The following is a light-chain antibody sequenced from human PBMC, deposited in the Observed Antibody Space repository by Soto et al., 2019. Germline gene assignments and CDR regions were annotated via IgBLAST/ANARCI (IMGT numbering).Light chain of an antibody. CDR3: QTGGPGPAV. Sequence: QAVVTQSPSASASLGASVKLTCTLSSGHSSYSIAWHQQQPAQGPRFLMKINGDGSHSKGDGIPDRLSGSSSGAERYLTISSLQSEDEADYACQTGGPGPAVFGGGTQLTVL. CDR1: SGHSSYS. J-gene: IGLJ7*01. CDR2: INGDGSH. V-gene: IGLV4-69*01.